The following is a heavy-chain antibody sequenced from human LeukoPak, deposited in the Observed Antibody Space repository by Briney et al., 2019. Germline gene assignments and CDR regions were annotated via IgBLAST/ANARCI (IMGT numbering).Heavy chain of an antibody. CDR3: ARVQGLIDPFDI. Sequence: GGSLRLSCAASGLTLSNSAMGWVRQAPGKGLEWVSVISRSGENTYYADSVKGRFTVSRDSSKNTLYVQMNSLRAEDTAIYHCARVQGLIDPFDIWGQGTLVTVSS. CDR1: GLTLSNSA. CDR2: ISRSGENT. D-gene: IGHD6-19*01. V-gene: IGHV3-23*01. J-gene: IGHJ3*02.